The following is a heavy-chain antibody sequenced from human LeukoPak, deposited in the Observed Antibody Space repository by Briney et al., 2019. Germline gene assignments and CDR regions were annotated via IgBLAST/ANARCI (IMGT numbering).Heavy chain of an antibody. V-gene: IGHV3-66*02. CDR2: IYSGGST. Sequence: GGSLRLSCAASGFTVNNIYMSWVRQAPGKGLEWVSIIYSGGSTYYADSVKGRFTFSRVNSKNTLYLQMNSLRTEDTAVYYCVRDVYSSGWYGGFEYWGRGTLVTVSS. J-gene: IGHJ4*02. CDR3: VRDVYSSGWYGGFEY. CDR1: GFTVNNIY. D-gene: IGHD6-19*01.